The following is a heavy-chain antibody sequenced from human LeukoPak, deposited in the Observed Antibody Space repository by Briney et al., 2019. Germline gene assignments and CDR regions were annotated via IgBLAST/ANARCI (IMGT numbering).Heavy chain of an antibody. CDR3: AKDAPRFVAQYLRFLDPYFDY. J-gene: IGHJ4*02. D-gene: IGHD3-3*01. CDR2: ISGSGGST. Sequence: GGSLRLSCAASGFTFSSYAMSWVRQAPGKGLEWVSAISGSGGSTYYADSVKGRFTISRDNSKNTLYLQMNSLRAEDTAVYYCAKDAPRFVAQYLRFLDPYFDYWGQGTLVTVSS. V-gene: IGHV3-23*01. CDR1: GFTFSSYA.